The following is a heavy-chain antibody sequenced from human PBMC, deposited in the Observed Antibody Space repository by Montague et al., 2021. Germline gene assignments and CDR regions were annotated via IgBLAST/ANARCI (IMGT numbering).Heavy chain of an antibody. Sequence: SETLSLTCTVSGDSITSSNYDWVWIRQAQGKELVWYLSINYSGSTYHNPSLKSRLTISVDTSKNQFSLKLSSVTAADTAVYYGVVTPSLYYHGMDVWGQGTTVTVSS. CDR2: INYSGST. V-gene: IGHV4-39*01. D-gene: IGHD4-23*01. CDR3: VVTPSLYYHGMDV. CDR1: GDSITSSNYD. J-gene: IGHJ6*02.